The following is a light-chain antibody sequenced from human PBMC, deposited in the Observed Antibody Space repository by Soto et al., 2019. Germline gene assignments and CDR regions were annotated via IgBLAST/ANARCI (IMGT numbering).Light chain of an antibody. Sequence: EIVMTQSPATLSVSPGERVTLSCRASESVSSNLAWYQQKPGQAHRLLIYGASTRATGIPARFSGSGSGTEFTLTISGLQAEDSAVYYGQHYNNWPRTFGRGTKVEIK. J-gene: IGKJ1*01. V-gene: IGKV3-15*01. CDR1: ESVSSN. CDR3: QHYNNWPRT. CDR2: GAS.